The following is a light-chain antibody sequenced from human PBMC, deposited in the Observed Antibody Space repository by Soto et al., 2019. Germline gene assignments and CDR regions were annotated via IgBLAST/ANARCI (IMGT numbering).Light chain of an antibody. V-gene: IGKV1-12*01. CDR3: QQVTGFPLT. J-gene: IGKJ4*01. CDR2: AAS. CDR1: QDITTW. Sequence: DIQMAQSPSSVSAFVGDRVAVTCRARQDITTWLAWYQKKPGEAPRLLIYAASSLYSGVPTRFIGSGTGTEFTLTISNLQPEDSEMYYCQQVTGFPLTFGGGTKVAIK.